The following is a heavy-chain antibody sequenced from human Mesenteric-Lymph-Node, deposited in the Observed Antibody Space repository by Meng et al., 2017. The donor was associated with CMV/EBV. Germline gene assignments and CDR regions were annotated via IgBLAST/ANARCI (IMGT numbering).Heavy chain of an antibody. CDR2: ISYSGAT. J-gene: IGHJ4*02. V-gene: IGHV4-59*01. Sequence: SETLSLTCTVSGGFISTYYWSWVRQPPGKELEWIGYISYSGATNYPPSLDSRVTLSLDTSKNQFSLTLTDVTAADTAVYYCARRHLAKYYFDFWGQGILVTVSS. CDR1: GGFISTYY. CDR3: ARRHLAKYYFDF.